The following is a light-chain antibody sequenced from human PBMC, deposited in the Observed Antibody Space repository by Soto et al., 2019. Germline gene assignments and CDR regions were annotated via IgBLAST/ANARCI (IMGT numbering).Light chain of an antibody. J-gene: IGKJ3*01. CDR3: QQYGRSPGLFT. Sequence: EIVLTQSPGTLSLSPGERATLSCRASQSVSSTYLAWYQQKPGQAPRLLIYGASSRATGIPDRFSGSGSGTDFTLTISRLEPEDLAVYYCQQYGRSPGLFTFGPGTKVDIK. V-gene: IGKV3-20*01. CDR2: GAS. CDR1: QSVSSTY.